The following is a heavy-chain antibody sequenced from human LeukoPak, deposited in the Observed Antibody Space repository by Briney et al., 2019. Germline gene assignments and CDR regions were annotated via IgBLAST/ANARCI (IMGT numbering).Heavy chain of an antibody. J-gene: IGHJ4*02. CDR3: ARVSGSYYFDY. D-gene: IGHD1-26*01. CDR1: GGTFSSYA. CDR2: IIPIFGTA. V-gene: IGHV1-69*05. Sequence: ASVKVSCKASGGTFSSYAISWVRQAPGQGLEWMGGIIPIFGTANYAQKFQGRVTMTRDMSTSTVYMELSSLRSEDTAVYYCARVSGSYYFDYWGQGTLVTVSS.